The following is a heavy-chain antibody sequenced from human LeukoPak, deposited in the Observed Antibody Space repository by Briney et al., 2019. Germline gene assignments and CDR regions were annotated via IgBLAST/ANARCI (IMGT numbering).Heavy chain of an antibody. J-gene: IGHJ4*02. CDR2: INHSGST. Sequence: SETLSLTCAVYGGSFSGYYWSWIRQPPGKGLEWVGEINHSGSTYYNPSLKSRVTISVDTSKNQFSLKLISVTAADTAVYYCARNFQYFDLPDYWGQGTLVTVSS. V-gene: IGHV4-34*01. CDR1: GGSFSGYY. D-gene: IGHD2/OR15-2a*01. CDR3: ARNFQYFDLPDY.